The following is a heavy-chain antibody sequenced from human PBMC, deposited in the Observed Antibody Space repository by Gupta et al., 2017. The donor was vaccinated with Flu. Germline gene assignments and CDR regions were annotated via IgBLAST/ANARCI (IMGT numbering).Heavy chain of an antibody. Sequence: EVQLVESGGGLVQPGGSLRLSCAASGFPFSSYSMNWVRQAPGKGLEWVSYISSSSSTIYYADSVKGRFTISRDNAKNSLYLQMNSLRDEDTAVYYCARDLVLMVYAIPNWFDPGGQGTLVTVSS. V-gene: IGHV3-48*02. CDR2: ISSSSSTI. D-gene: IGHD2-8*01. CDR1: GFPFSSYS. CDR3: ARDLVLMVYAIPNWFDP. J-gene: IGHJ5*02.